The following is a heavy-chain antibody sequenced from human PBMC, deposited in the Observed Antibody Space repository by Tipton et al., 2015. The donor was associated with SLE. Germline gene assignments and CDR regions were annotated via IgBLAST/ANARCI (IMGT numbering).Heavy chain of an antibody. CDR1: GFTFSSYA. Sequence: SLRLSCAASGFTFSSYAMSWVRQAPGKRLEWVSALSDKGGSTYYADSVKGRFTISRDNSENTLYLQINSLRVEDTSVYYCARFGGYGPSGHYWGQGTLVTVSS. CDR3: ARFGGYGPSGHY. V-gene: IGHV3-23*01. CDR2: LSDKGGST. D-gene: IGHD3-22*01. J-gene: IGHJ4*02.